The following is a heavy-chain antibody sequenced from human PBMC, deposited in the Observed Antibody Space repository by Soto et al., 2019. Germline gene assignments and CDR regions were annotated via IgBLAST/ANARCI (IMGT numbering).Heavy chain of an antibody. J-gene: IGHJ5*02. Sequence: TGGFLRLSCAASGFTFSDYYMSWIRQAPGKGLEWVSYISSSGSAIYYADSVKGRFTVSRDNAKNSLYLQMNSLRAEDTAVYYCARHGSGNYNLHHWGQGTLVTVSS. D-gene: IGHD3-10*01. CDR1: GFTFSDYY. V-gene: IGHV3-11*01. CDR3: ARHGSGNYNLHH. CDR2: ISSSGSAI.